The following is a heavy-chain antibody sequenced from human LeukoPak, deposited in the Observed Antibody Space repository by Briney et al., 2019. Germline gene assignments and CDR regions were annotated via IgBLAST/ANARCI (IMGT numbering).Heavy chain of an antibody. D-gene: IGHD2-15*01. CDR1: GFTFSSYG. V-gene: IGHV3-30*03. CDR3: ARLLHCSGGSCYIPYYYYGMDV. CDR2: ISYDGSNK. J-gene: IGHJ6*02. Sequence: GGSLRLSCAASGFTFSSYGMHWVRQAPGKGLEWVAVISYDGSNKYYADSVKGRFTISRDNAKNSLYLQMNSLRAEDTAVYYCARLLHCSGGSCYIPYYYYGMDVWGQGTTVTVSS.